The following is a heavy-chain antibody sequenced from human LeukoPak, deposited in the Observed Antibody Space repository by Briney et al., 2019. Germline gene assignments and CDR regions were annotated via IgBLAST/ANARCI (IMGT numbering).Heavy chain of an antibody. CDR1: GFTFSSYG. V-gene: IGHV3-30*02. J-gene: IGHJ4*02. D-gene: IGHD6-13*01. CDR2: IRYDGSNK. CDR3: AKLRASSWDPFDY. Sequence: GGSLRLSCAASGFTFSSYGMHWVRQAPGKGLEWVAFIRYDGSNKYYADSVKGRFTISRDKSKNTLYLQMNSLRAEDSAIYYCAKLRASSWDPFDYWGQGTLVTVSS.